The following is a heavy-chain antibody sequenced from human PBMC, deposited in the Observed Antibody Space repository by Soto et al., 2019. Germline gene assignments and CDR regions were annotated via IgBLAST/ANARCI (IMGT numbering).Heavy chain of an antibody. V-gene: IGHV1-3*01. J-gene: IGHJ3*02. CDR2: INAGNGNT. D-gene: IGHD6-13*01. CDR1: GYTFTSYA. CDR3: ARAPPYIAAAGPDAFDI. Sequence: GASVKVSCKASGYTFTSYAMHWVRQAPGQRLEWMGWINAGNGNTKYSQKFQGRVTITRDTSASTAYMELSSLRSEDTAVYYCARAPPYIAAAGPDAFDIWGQGTIVTVSS.